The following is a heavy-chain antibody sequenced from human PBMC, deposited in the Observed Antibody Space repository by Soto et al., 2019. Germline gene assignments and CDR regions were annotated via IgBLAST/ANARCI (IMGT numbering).Heavy chain of an antibody. V-gene: IGHV3-33*01. Sequence: GGSLRLSCAASGFTFSSYGMHWVRQAPGKGLEWVAVIWYDGSNKYYADSVKGRFTISRDNSKDTLYLQMNSLRAEDTAVYYCARDRSPYVWGSPPHDAFDIWGQGTMVTVSS. CDR2: IWYDGSNK. CDR1: GFTFSSYG. D-gene: IGHD3-16*01. CDR3: ARDRSPYVWGSPPHDAFDI. J-gene: IGHJ3*02.